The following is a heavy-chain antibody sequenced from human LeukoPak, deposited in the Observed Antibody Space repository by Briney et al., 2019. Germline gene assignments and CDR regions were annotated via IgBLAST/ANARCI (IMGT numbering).Heavy chain of an antibody. CDR1: GYTFTSYG. D-gene: IGHD6-13*01. J-gene: IGHJ4*02. V-gene: IGHV1-18*01. CDR2: ISAYNGNT. Sequence: ASVKVSCKASGYTFTSYGISWVRQAPGQGLEWMGWISAYNGNTNYAQKFQGRVTITADESTSTAYMELSSLRSEDTAVYYCARVEGYSSSWYYFDYWGQGTLVTVSS. CDR3: ARVEGYSSSWYYFDY.